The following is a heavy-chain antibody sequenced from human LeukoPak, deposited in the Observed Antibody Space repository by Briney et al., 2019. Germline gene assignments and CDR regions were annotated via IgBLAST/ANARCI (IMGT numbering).Heavy chain of an antibody. CDR2: ISGSGGST. D-gene: IGHD3-22*01. J-gene: IGHJ4*02. Sequence: GGSLRLSCAASGFTFSTYAMSWVRQAPGKGLEWVSAISGSGGSTYYADSVKGRFTISRDNSKNTLYLQMNSLRAEDTAVYYCANNRLVVVITYYFDYWGQGTLVTVSS. CDR1: GFTFSTYA. V-gene: IGHV3-23*01. CDR3: ANNRLVVVITYYFDY.